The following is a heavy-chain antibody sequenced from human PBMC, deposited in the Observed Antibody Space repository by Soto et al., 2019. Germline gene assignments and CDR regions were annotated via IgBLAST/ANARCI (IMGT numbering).Heavy chain of an antibody. CDR3: ASGGYYYDSSGYYYWFDP. CDR1: GYSFTSYW. J-gene: IGHJ5*02. CDR2: IYPGDSDT. V-gene: IGHV5-51*01. D-gene: IGHD3-22*01. Sequence: GESLKISCKGSGYSFTSYWIGWVRQMPGKGLEWMGIIYPGDSDTRYSPSFQGQVTISADKSISTAYLPWSSLKASDTAMYYCASGGYYYDSSGYYYWFDPWGQGTLVTVSS.